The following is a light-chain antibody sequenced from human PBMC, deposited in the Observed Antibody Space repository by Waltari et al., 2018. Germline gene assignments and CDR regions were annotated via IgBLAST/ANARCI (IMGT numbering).Light chain of an antibody. V-gene: IGKV4-1*01. J-gene: IGKJ4*01. CDR3: QQYYNIPLT. CDR1: QSVFNESNNNNY. CDR2: WSS. Sequence: DIVMSQSPDSLAVPRGERATLKCKSSQSVFNESNNNNYLAWYQQKPGQAPKLLFYWSSTRESGVPERFSGSGSGTDFSLTISSLQAEDVAVYYCQQYYNIPLTFGGGTKLEIK.